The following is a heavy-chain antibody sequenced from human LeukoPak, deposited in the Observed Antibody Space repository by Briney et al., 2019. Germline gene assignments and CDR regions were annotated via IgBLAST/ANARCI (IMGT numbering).Heavy chain of an antibody. J-gene: IGHJ5*02. Sequence: PSETLSLTCAVYGESFRAYYWTWLRQPPGKGLEWIGEISHSGSTNYNPYLKSRVTISVDTSKNQFSLRLSSVTAADTAVYYCGRGDYGNQRSNNWFDPWGQGTLVTVSS. V-gene: IGHV4-34*01. D-gene: IGHD4-11*01. CDR1: GESFRAYY. CDR2: ISHSGST. CDR3: GRGDYGNQRSNNWFDP.